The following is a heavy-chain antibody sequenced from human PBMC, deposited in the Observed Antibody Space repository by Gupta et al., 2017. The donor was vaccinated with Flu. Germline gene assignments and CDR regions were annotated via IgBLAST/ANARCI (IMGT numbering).Heavy chain of an antibody. CDR1: GGSISSGSYY. J-gene: IGHJ4*02. Sequence: QVQLQESGPGLVKPSQTLSLTCTVSGGSISSGSYYWSWIRQPAGKGLEWIGRIYTSGSTNYNPSLKSRVTISVDTSKNQFSLKLSSVTAADTAVYYCARGGAYCSSTSCYPFDYWGQGTLVTVSS. CDR3: ARGGAYCSSTSCYPFDY. V-gene: IGHV4-61*02. D-gene: IGHD2-2*01. CDR2: IYTSGST.